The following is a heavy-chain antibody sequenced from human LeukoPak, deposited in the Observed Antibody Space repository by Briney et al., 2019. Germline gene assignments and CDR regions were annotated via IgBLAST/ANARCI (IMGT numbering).Heavy chain of an antibody. CDR3: ARDRGSYYGY. Sequence: ASVKVSCKASGYTFTDYYIHWVRQAPGQGLEWMGWINPNSGGTNYAQTFRGWVTMASDTSTNTAYMELSRLRSDDTAIYYCARDRGSYYGYWGQGTLVTVSS. V-gene: IGHV1-2*04. CDR2: INPNSGGT. CDR1: GYTFTDYY. D-gene: IGHD1-26*01. J-gene: IGHJ4*02.